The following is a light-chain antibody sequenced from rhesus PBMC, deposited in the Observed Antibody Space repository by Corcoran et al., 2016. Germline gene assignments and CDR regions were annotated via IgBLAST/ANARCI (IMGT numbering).Light chain of an antibody. CDR1: QDIINY. J-gene: IGKJ2*01. Sequence: DIQMTQSPSSLSASVGDRVTISCRASQDIINYLAWYQQKPGKAPKLLIYRASNLETGVPSRFTGSGSGTDFSLTISSLQPEDIASYYCQQNDNLPYSFGQGTKVEIK. CDR2: RAS. V-gene: IGKV1-69*01. CDR3: QQNDNLPYS.